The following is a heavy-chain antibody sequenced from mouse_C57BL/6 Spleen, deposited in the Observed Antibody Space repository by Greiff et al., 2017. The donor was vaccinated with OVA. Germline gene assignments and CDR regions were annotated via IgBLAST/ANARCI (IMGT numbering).Heavy chain of an antibody. V-gene: IGHV5-4*01. CDR2: ISDGGSYT. CDR1: GFTFSSYA. Sequence: DVKLVESGGGLVKPGGSLKLSSAASGFTFSSYAMSWVRQTPEKRLEWVATISDGGSYTYYPDNVKGRFTISRDNAKNNLYLQMSHLKSEDTAMYYCAREKHYGSSVWDYWGQGTTLTVSS. J-gene: IGHJ2*01. D-gene: IGHD1-1*01. CDR3: AREKHYGSSVWDY.